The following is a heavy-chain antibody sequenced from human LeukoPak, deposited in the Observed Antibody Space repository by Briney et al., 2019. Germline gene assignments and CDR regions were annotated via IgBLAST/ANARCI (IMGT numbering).Heavy chain of an antibody. CDR3: ARGVAGTSYYFDY. Sequence: PSETPSLTCTVSGGSISSYYWSWIRQPPGKGLEWIGYIYYSGSTNYNPSLKSRVTISVDTSKNQFSLKLSSVTAADTAVYYCARGVAGTSYYFDYWGQGTLVTVSS. CDR2: IYYSGST. V-gene: IGHV4-59*12. CDR1: GGSISSYY. D-gene: IGHD6-19*01. J-gene: IGHJ4*02.